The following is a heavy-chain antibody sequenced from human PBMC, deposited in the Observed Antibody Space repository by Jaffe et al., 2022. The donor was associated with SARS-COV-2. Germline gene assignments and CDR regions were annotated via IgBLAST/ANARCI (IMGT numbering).Heavy chain of an antibody. CDR3: ARSHGGLKNWDN. V-gene: IGHV4-59*01. CDR2: SYSGGTA. Sequence: QVQLQESGPGLVKPAETLSLTCTVSGGSIITYYWGWIRQPPGKGLEWIGDSYSGGTANYNPSLESRVTISVDTSKKQFSLKLNSVTAADTAVYYCARSHGGLKNWDNWGQGTLVTVSP. CDR1: GGSIITYY. J-gene: IGHJ4*02. D-gene: IGHD3-10*01.